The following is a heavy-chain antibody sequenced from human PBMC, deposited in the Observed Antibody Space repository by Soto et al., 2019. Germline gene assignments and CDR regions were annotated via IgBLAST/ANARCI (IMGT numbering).Heavy chain of an antibody. CDR2: ISHIGSV. D-gene: IGHD6-19*01. J-gene: IGHJ4*02. V-gene: IGHV4-4*02. CDR1: GVSISSNYY. Sequence: QVLLHESGPGLVQLSGTLSLSCVVSGVSISSNYYWGWVRQPPGKGLEWLGDISHIGSVNYNPSLKSRVTISMDKSQNQFSLKVNSVTAADTAVYYCARSFGWYAIDYWGQGTLVIVSS. CDR3: ARSFGWYAIDY.